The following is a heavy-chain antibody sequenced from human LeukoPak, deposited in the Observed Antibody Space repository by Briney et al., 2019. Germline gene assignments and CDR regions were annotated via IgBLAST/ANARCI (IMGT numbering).Heavy chain of an antibody. J-gene: IGHJ6*02. CDR2: IYTSGST. D-gene: IGHD3-3*01. CDR3: ARETVSPYDFWSGRFTLGMDV. Sequence: ETSETLSLTCTVSGGSVSSGSYYWSWIRQPAGKGLEWIGRIYTSGSTNYNPSLKSRVTISVDTSKNQFSLKLSSVTAADTAVYYCARETVSPYDFWSGRFTLGMDVWGQGTTVTVSS. CDR1: GGSVSSGSYY. V-gene: IGHV4-61*02.